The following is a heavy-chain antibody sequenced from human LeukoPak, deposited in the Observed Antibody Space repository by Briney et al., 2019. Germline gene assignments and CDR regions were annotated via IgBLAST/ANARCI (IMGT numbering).Heavy chain of an antibody. V-gene: IGHV3-11*04. J-gene: IGHJ5*02. D-gene: IGHD3-3*01. CDR2: ISSSGSTI. Sequence: GGSLRLSCAASGFTFSDYYMSWLRQAPGKGLEWVSYISSSGSTIYYADSVKGRFTISRDNAKNSLYLQMNSLRAEDTAVCYCARTLDFWSGSINGDWFDPWGQGTLVTVSS. CDR1: GFTFSDYY. CDR3: ARTLDFWSGSINGDWFDP.